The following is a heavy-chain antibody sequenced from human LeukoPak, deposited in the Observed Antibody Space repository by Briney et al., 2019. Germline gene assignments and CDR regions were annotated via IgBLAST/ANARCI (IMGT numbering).Heavy chain of an antibody. CDR2: ISGSGGST. J-gene: IGHJ4*02. Sequence: GGSLRLSCAASGFTFSSYAMSWVRQAPGKGLEWVSAISGSGGSTYYADSVKGRFTISRDNSKNTLYLQMNSLRAEDTALYYCAKDSAAVAAKGYFDYWGQGTLVTVSS. V-gene: IGHV3-23*01. CDR1: GFTFSSYA. D-gene: IGHD6-19*01. CDR3: AKDSAAVAAKGYFDY.